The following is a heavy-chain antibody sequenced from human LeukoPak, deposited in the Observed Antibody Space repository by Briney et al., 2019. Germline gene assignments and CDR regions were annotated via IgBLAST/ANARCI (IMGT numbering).Heavy chain of an antibody. V-gene: IGHV3-23*01. CDR2: ISGSGGST. CDR3: ARGGGHLDC. J-gene: IGHJ4*02. Sequence: GGSLRLSCAASGFTFSSYAMSWVRQAPGKGLEWVSAISGSGGSTYYADSVKGRFTISRDNAKSTLSLQMNSLRVEDTAVYYCARGGGHLDCWDQGTLVTVSS. D-gene: IGHD4-23*01. CDR1: GFTFSSYA.